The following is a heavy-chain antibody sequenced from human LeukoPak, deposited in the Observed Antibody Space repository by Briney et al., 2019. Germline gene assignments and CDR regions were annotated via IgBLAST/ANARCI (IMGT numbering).Heavy chain of an antibody. D-gene: IGHD2-2*01. CDR3: ARLYCSGTSCSYGGAFDI. Sequence: SETLSLTCTVSSGSISSGGYFWSWIRQYPGKGLEWIGNIYYSGSAYQSPSLQSRVTISVDTTKNQFSLKLNSVTAADTAVYYCARLYCSGTSCSYGGAFDIWGQGTMVTVSS. CDR1: SGSISSGGYF. V-gene: IGHV4-31*03. J-gene: IGHJ3*02. CDR2: IYYSGSA.